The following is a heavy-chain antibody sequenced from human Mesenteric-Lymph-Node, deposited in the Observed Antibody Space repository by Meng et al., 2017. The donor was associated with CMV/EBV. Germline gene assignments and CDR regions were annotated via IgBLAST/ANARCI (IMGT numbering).Heavy chain of an antibody. CDR2: IKHDRSEK. J-gene: IGHJ4*02. Sequence: SLKISCAASGFTFSSYWMRWVRQAPGKGLEWVSNIKHDRSEKYYVESVKGRFTISRDNAKNSLYLQMNRLRAEDTAVYYCARDGEWELSGAFDYWGQGTLVTVSS. D-gene: IGHD1-26*01. CDR3: ARDGEWELSGAFDY. CDR1: GFTFSSYW. V-gene: IGHV3-7*01.